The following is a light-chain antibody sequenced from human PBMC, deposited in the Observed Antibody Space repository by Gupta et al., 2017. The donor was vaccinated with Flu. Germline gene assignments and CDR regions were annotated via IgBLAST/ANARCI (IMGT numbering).Light chain of an antibody. V-gene: IGLV2-14*01. J-gene: IGLJ1*01. CDR2: DVS. Sequence: QSALTQPASVSGSPGQSINISCTGTSSDVGRSNSVSWYRQHPGKAPNLIIYDVSSRPSGVSSRFSGSKSSNTASLTISGLQAEDETDYYCSSYTSTNTFYVFGTGTKVTVL. CDR1: SSDVGRSNS. CDR3: SSYTSTNTFYV.